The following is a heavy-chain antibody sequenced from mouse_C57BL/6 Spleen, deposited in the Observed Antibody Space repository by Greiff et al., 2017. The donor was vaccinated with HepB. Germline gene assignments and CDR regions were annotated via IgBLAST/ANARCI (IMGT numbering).Heavy chain of an antibody. V-gene: IGHV5-6*02. Sequence: EVKLEESGGDLVKPGGSLKLSCAASGFTFSSYGMSWVRQTPDKRLEWVATISSGGSYTYYPDSVKGRFTISRDNAKNTLYLQMSSLKSEDTAMYYCARRDDYDGFDYWGQGTTLTVSS. CDR1: GFTFSSYG. D-gene: IGHD2-4*01. CDR3: ARRDDYDGFDY. CDR2: ISSGGSYT. J-gene: IGHJ2*01.